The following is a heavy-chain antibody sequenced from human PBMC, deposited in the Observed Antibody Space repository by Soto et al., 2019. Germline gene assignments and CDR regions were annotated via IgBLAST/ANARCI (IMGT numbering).Heavy chain of an antibody. J-gene: IGHJ4*02. CDR3: VHSIRSRAAD. V-gene: IGHV2-5*02. D-gene: IGHD6-25*01. CDR2: IYWDDDK. CDR1: GFSLSTSGVV. Sequence: QITLKESGPTLVKPTQTLTLTCTFSGFSLSTSGVVVGWIRQPPGKALEWLALIYWDDDKRYSPSLKSRLTIXXDTSKNQVFLTMTNMDPVDTATYYCVHSIRSRAADWGQGTLVTVSS.